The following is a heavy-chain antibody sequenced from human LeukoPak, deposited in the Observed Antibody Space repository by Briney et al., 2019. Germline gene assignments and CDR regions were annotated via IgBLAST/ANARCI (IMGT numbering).Heavy chain of an antibody. CDR1: GGSISSSNW. V-gene: IGHV4-4*02. Sequence: SETLSLTCAVSGGSISSSNWWSWVRQPPGKGLEWIGEINHSGSTNYNPSLKSRVTISVDTSKNQFSLKLSSVTAADTAVYYCAGRLTAMVLSNWFDPWGQGTLVTVSS. CDR2: INHSGST. CDR3: AGRLTAMVLSNWFDP. D-gene: IGHD5-18*01. J-gene: IGHJ5*02.